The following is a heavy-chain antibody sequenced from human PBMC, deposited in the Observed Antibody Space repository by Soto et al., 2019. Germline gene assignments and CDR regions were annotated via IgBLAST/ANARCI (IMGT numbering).Heavy chain of an antibody. Sequence: QVQLQESGPGLVKPSQTLSLTCSVSGGSINSAGYYWGWIRQHPGEGLEWLGSIYYNGNPYNNPSLKSRVTISLDTSKNQFSLNLRSVTAADTAIYYCAGGRDAYKTGYWGPGTLVTVSS. V-gene: IGHV4-31*03. CDR2: IYYNGNP. CDR3: AGGRDAYKTGY. CDR1: GGSINSAGYY. J-gene: IGHJ4*02. D-gene: IGHD1-1*01.